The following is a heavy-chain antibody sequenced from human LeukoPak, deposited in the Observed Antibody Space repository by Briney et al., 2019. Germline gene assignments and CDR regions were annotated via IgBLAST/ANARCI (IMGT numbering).Heavy chain of an antibody. CDR3: ATPLPNYDTTPDY. CDR2: ITSSSSHI. J-gene: IGHJ4*02. Sequence: GGSLRLSCAASGFTFSSYEMNWVRQAPGKGLEWVSSITSSSSHIYYADSVKGRFTISRDNAKNSLYLQMNSLRAEDTAVYYCATPLPNYDTTPDYWGQGTLVTVSS. D-gene: IGHD3-9*01. V-gene: IGHV3-21*01. CDR1: GFTFSSYE.